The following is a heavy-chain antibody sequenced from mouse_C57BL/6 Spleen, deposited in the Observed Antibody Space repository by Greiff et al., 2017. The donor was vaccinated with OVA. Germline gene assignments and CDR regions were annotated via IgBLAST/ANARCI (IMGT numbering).Heavy chain of an antibody. J-gene: IGHJ4*01. CDR1: GYTFTSYW. CDR2: IDPSDSYT. CDR3: ARWYYYGSFMDY. D-gene: IGHD1-1*01. V-gene: IGHV1-69*01. Sequence: QVQLQQPGAELVMPGASVKLSCKASGYTFTSYWMHWVQQRPGQGLEWIGEIDPSDSYTNYNPTFKGKSTLTVDKSSSTAYMQLSSLTSEDSAVYYGARWYYYGSFMDYWGQGTSVTVSS.